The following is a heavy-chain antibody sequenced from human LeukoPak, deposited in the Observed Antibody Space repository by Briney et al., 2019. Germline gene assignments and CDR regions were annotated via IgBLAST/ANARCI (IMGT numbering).Heavy chain of an antibody. CDR1: GGTFSSYA. CDR3: ARDDSSGCPIY. V-gene: IGHV1-69*04. D-gene: IGHD6-19*01. CDR2: IIPTLGIA. J-gene: IGHJ4*02. Sequence: SVKVSCRASGGTFSSYAISWVRQAPGQGLEWMGRIIPTLGIANYAQKFQGRVTITADKSTSTAYMELSSLRSEDTAVYYCARDDSSGCPIYWGQGTLVTVSS.